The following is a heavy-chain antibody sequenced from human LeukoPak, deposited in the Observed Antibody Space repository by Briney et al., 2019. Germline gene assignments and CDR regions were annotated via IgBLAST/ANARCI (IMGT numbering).Heavy chain of an antibody. V-gene: IGHV1-69*13. CDR3: ARSDTAMVLNYYYYDMDV. CDR2: IIPIFGTA. D-gene: IGHD5-18*01. CDR1: GGTFSSYA. J-gene: IGHJ6*02. Sequence: SVKVSCKASGGTFSSYAISWVRQAPGQGLEWMGGIIPIFGTANYAQKFQGRVTITADESTSTAYMELSSPRSEDTAVYYCARSDTAMVLNYYYYDMDVWGQGTTVTVSS.